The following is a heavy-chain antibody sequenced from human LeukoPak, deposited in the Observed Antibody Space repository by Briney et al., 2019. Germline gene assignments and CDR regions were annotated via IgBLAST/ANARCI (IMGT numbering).Heavy chain of an antibody. Sequence: PGGSLRLSCAASGFTFSSYSMNWVRQGPGKGLEWVSSISSSSSYIYYADSVKGRFTISRDNAKNSLYLQMNSLRAEDTAVYDCARGPQLTYFYYMDVWGKGTTVTVSS. CDR3: ARGPQLTYFYYMDV. CDR2: ISSSSSYI. V-gene: IGHV3-21*04. CDR1: GFTFSSYS. D-gene: IGHD5-24*01. J-gene: IGHJ6*03.